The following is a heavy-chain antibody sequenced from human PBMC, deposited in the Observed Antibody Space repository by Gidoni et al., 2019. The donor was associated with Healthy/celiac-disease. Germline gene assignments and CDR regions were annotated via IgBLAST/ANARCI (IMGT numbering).Heavy chain of an antibody. V-gene: IGHV3-33*01. Sequence: SSYGMHWVRQAPGKGLEWVAVIWYDGSNKYYADSVKGRFTISRDNSKNTLYLQMNSLRAEDTAVYYCARDSIGPLDYWGQGTLVTVSS. CDR3: ARDSIGPLDY. D-gene: IGHD2-2*01. J-gene: IGHJ4*02. CDR2: IWYDGSNK. CDR1: SSYG.